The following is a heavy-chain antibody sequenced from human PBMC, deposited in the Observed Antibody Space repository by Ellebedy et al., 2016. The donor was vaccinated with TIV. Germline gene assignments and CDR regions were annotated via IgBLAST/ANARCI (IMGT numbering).Heavy chain of an antibody. CDR2: IYYSGST. CDR1: GGSISSSSYY. D-gene: IGHD6-19*01. V-gene: IGHV4-39*07. CDR3: ARVTVAAPFDY. J-gene: IGHJ4*02. Sequence: SETLSLTXTVSGGSISSSSYYWGWIRQPPGKGLEWIGSIYYSGSTYYNPSLKSRVTISVDTSKNQFSLKLSSVTAADTAVYYCARVTVAAPFDYWGQGTLVTVSS.